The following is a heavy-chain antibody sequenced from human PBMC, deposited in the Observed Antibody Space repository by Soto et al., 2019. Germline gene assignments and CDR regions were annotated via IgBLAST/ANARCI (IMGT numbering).Heavy chain of an antibody. CDR1: GYTFTSYY. CDR2: INPSGGST. D-gene: IGHD4-4*01. CDR3: ARVLGYSGLPHKTYYYYYYGMDV. Sequence: ASVKVSCKASGYTFTSYYMHWVRQAPGRGLEWMGIINPSGGSTSYAQKFQGRVTMTRDTSTSTVYMELSSLRSEDTAVYYCARVLGYSGLPHKTYYYYYYGMDVWGQGTTVTVS. J-gene: IGHJ6*02. V-gene: IGHV1-46*01.